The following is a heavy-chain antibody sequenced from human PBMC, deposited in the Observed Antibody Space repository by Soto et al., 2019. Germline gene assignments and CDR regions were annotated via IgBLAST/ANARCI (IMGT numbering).Heavy chain of an antibody. Sequence: PSETLSLTCTVSGGSISSYYWSWIRQPPGKGLEWIGYIYYSGSTNYNPSLKSRVTISVDTSKNQFSLKLSSVTAAATAVYYCASALGGYDYGYFDYWGQGTRVTVSS. CDR3: ASALGGYDYGYFDY. CDR2: IYYSGST. J-gene: IGHJ4*02. D-gene: IGHD5-12*01. V-gene: IGHV4-59*08. CDR1: GGSISSYY.